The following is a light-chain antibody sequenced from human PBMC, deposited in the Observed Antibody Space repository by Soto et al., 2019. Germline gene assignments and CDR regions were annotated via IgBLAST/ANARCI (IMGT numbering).Light chain of an antibody. CDR3: QESYSTHRWT. V-gene: IGKV1-39*01. CDR1: QSISSY. Sequence: DIQMTQSPSSLSASVGDRVTITCRASQSISSYLNWYQQKPGKAPKLLIYAASTLQSGVPSRFSGSGSGTDFTLTISSLQPEDFATYYCQESYSTHRWTFGQGTNVDIK. CDR2: AAS. J-gene: IGKJ1*01.